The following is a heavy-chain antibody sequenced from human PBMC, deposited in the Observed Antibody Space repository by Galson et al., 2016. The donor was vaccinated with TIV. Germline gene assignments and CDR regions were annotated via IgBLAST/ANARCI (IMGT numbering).Heavy chain of an antibody. CDR3: AKKDSSDQGDLRGAFDF. J-gene: IGHJ4*02. Sequence: SLRLSCAVSGFIFATKHISWVRQAPGKGLEWVSVIYHDYRTYYDDSLQGRITLLTDNSKNPVNLQMNSLRAEDTGVYYCAKKDSSDQGDLRGAFDFWGQGTLVTVSS. CDR2: IYHDYRT. V-gene: IGHV3-53*01. D-gene: IGHD1-26*01. CDR1: GFIFATKH.